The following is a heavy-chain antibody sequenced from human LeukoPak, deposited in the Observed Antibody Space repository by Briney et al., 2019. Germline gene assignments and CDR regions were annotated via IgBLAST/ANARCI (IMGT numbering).Heavy chain of an antibody. J-gene: IGHJ3*02. CDR2: ISYDGSNK. D-gene: IGHD1-26*01. CDR1: GFTFSYYA. V-gene: IGHV3-30*04. Sequence: PGRSLRLSCAASGFTFSYYALHWVRQAPGKGLEWVAVISYDGSNKYYADSVKGRFTISRDNSKNTLYLQMNSLRAEDTAVYYCAKGRGRSGSYPGAFDIWGQGTMVTVSS. CDR3: AKGRGRSGSYPGAFDI.